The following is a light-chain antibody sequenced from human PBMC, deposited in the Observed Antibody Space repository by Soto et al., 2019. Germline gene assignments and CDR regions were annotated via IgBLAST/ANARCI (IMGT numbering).Light chain of an antibody. CDR1: QSVSSY. CDR2: DAS. J-gene: IGKJ1*01. V-gene: IGKV3-11*01. CDR3: QQSSNWPPTWT. Sequence: EIVLTQSPATLSLSPGERATLSCRASQSVSSYLAWYQQKPGQAPRLLIYDASNRATGIPARFSGSGSGTDFTLTISSLEPADFAVYYCQQSSNWPPTWTFGQGTKVEI.